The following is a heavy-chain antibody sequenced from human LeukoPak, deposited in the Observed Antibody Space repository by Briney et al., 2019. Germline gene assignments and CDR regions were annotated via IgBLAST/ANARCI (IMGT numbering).Heavy chain of an antibody. CDR3: ARERSGYYFDY. V-gene: IGHV3-64*02. CDR2: ISGNGRSI. J-gene: IGHJ4*02. CDR1: GFSFSTSS. D-gene: IGHD3-22*01. Sequence: GGSLRLSCAASGFSFSTSSMNWVRQAPGKELEYVSMISGNGRSITYADSVKGRFTVSRDNSKNTLYLQMGSLRAEDTAVYYCARERSGYYFDYWGQGTLVTVSS.